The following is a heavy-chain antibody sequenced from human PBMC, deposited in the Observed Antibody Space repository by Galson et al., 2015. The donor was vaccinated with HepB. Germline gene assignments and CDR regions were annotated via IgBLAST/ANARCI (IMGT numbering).Heavy chain of an antibody. CDR2: IIPIFGTA. V-gene: IGHV1-69*13. CDR1: GGTFSSYA. CDR3: ARARFWDGLLTPLPPGSRYSYYYYYMAV. D-gene: IGHD3-3*01. Sequence: SVKVSCKASGGTFSSYAISWVRQAPGQGLEWMGGIIPIFGTANYAQKFQGRVTITADESTSTAYMELSSLRSEDTAVYYCARARFWDGLLTPLPPGSRYSYYYYYMAVWGKGTTAPVSS. J-gene: IGHJ6*03.